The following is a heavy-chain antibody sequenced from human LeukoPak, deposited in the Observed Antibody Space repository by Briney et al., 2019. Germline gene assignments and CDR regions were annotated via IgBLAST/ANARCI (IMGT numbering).Heavy chain of an antibody. D-gene: IGHD2-15*01. V-gene: IGHV1-2*02. Sequence: ASVKVSCKASGYTFSGYCIHCVRQAPGQGLEWMGWIDPNSAGTNCGQKFQGRATMTRDTSITTAYMELSNLRSDDTAVYYSASALADYCSGGYCDYYGFDVWGQGTTVTVSS. CDR3: ASALADYCSGGYCDYYGFDV. CDR2: IDPNSAGT. J-gene: IGHJ6*02. CDR1: GYTFSGYC.